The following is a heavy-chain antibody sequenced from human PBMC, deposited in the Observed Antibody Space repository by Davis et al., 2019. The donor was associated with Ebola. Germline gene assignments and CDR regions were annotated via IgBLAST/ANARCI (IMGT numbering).Heavy chain of an antibody. Sequence: GESLKISCAVSGFSVSNNYMSWVRQSPGKGLEWVSVIYSNGITYYADSVKGRFTISRDISKNTLYLQMNSLRAEDTAVYYCARQYCSDTTCYTDAFDVWGQGTWVTVSS. CDR2: IYSNGIT. V-gene: IGHV3-53*01. CDR3: ARQYCSDTTCYTDAFDV. J-gene: IGHJ3*01. D-gene: IGHD2-2*02. CDR1: GFSVSNNY.